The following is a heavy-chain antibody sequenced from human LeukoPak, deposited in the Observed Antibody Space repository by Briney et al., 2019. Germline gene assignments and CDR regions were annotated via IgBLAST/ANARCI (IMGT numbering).Heavy chain of an antibody. CDR3: ARPFGQLSSSYFDY. Sequence: GGSLRLSCAASGFTFSSYAMSWVRQAPGKGLEWVSRINWNGGSTAYADSVKGRFTISRDNAKNSLYLQMNSLRADDTALYYCARPFGQLSSSYFDYWGQGTLVTVSS. CDR2: INWNGGST. V-gene: IGHV3-20*04. CDR1: GFTFSSYA. D-gene: IGHD3-10*01. J-gene: IGHJ4*02.